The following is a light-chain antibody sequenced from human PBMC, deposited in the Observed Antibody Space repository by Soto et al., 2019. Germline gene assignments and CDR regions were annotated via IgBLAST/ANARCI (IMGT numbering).Light chain of an antibody. CDR1: QSVNVY. Sequence: ELVLTQSPGTLSLSPGERATLSCRASQSVNVYFAWYQQQPGQAPRLLIYDASNRATGIPARFSGRGSGTDFTLTISRLESEDIAVYYCQQRSNWRVTFGGGTKVDIK. V-gene: IGKV3-11*01. J-gene: IGKJ4*01. CDR3: QQRSNWRVT. CDR2: DAS.